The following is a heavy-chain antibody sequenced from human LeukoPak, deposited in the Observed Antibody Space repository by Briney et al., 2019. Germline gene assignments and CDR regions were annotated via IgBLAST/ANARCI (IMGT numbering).Heavy chain of an antibody. CDR2: ISAYNGNT. D-gene: IGHD6-19*01. CDR3: ASGSSGWYGVRGAFDI. J-gene: IGHJ3*02. V-gene: IGHV1-18*01. CDR1: GYTFTNYG. Sequence: ASVKVSCKAAGYTFTNYGISWVRQAPGQGLEWMGWISAYNGNTNYAQKLQGRVTMTTDTSTSTAYMELRSLRSDDTAVYYCASGSSGWYGVRGAFDIWGQGTMVTVSS.